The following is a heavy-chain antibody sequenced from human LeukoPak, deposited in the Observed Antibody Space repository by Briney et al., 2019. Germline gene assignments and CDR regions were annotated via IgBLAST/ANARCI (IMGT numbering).Heavy chain of an antibody. D-gene: IGHD4-17*01. CDR2: ISSSSSTV. CDR3: ARGVSTVFNPVDY. Sequence: GGSLRLSCAASGFTFSSYGMNWVRQAPGKGLEWLSYISSSSSTVYYADSVRGRFSVSRDNAKNSVYLQMNSLRVEDTAVYYCARGVSTVFNPVDYWGQGTLVTVSS. CDR1: GFTFSSYG. J-gene: IGHJ4*02. V-gene: IGHV3-48*01.